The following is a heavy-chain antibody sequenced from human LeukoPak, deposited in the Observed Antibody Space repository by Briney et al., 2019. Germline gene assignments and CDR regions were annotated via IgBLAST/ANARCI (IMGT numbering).Heavy chain of an antibody. CDR1: GFTVSSNY. V-gene: IGHV3-53*05. CDR2: IYSGGST. D-gene: IGHD3-16*01. Sequence: GGSLRLSCAASGFTVSSNYMSWVRQAPGKGLEWVSVIYSGGSTYYADSVKGRFTISRDNSKNTLSLKMNSLRAEDTAVYYCARDGITDFDYWGQGTLVTVSS. CDR3: ARDGITDFDY. J-gene: IGHJ4*02.